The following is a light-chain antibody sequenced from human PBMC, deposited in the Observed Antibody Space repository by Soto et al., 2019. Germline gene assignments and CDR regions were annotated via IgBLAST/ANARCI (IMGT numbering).Light chain of an antibody. J-gene: IGKJ5*01. CDR3: QQYYSTPIT. V-gene: IGKV4-1*01. CDR2: WAS. CDR1: QSVLYSSNNKNY. Sequence: DIVMTQSPDSLAVSVGERATINCKSSQSVLYSSNNKNYLAWYQQKPGQPPKLLIYWASTRESGVPDRFSGSGSGTDFTLTISSLQAEDVGVYYCQQYYSTPITFGQGTRLEIK.